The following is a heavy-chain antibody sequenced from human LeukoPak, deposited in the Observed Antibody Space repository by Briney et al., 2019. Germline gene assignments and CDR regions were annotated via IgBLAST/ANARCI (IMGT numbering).Heavy chain of an antibody. V-gene: IGHV1-2*02. Sequence: ASVTVSCKASGYTFTVYYMHWVRQAPGQGLEWMGWINPNSGGTNYAQKFQGRVTMTRDTSISTAYMELSRLRSDDTAVYYCARGLHDYGDFDFDYWGQGTLVTVSS. CDR1: GYTFTVYY. D-gene: IGHD4-17*01. J-gene: IGHJ4*02. CDR3: ARGLHDYGDFDFDY. CDR2: INPNSGGT.